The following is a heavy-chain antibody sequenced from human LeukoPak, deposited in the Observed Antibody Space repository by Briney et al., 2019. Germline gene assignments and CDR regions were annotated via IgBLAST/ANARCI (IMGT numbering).Heavy chain of an antibody. V-gene: IGHV3-23*01. Sequence: GGSLRLSCAASGFTFSSYGMHWVRQAPGKGLEWVSVISGSGASTNYADSVKGRFTISRDNSKNTLHLQMNSLRAEDTAVYYCAKALIAAVGLPRRINFFDYWGQGTRVTVSS. J-gene: IGHJ4*02. CDR2: ISGSGAST. CDR1: GFTFSSYG. CDR3: AKALIAAVGLPRRINFFDY. D-gene: IGHD6-13*01.